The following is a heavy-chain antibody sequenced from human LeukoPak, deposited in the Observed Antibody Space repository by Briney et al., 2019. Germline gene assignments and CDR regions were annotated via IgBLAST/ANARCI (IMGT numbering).Heavy chain of an antibody. CDR1: GFTFSSYA. Sequence: PGGSLRLSCAASGFTFSSYAMSWVRQAQGKGLGLVSAISGSGGRTYYADSVKGRYTISRGNAKNTLFLQMNSLRAEDTAVYYCAREGRPYCSSISCYGGFDPWGQGTLVTVSS. CDR3: AREGRPYCSSISCYGGFDP. V-gene: IGHV3-23*01. J-gene: IGHJ5*02. CDR2: ISGSGGRT. D-gene: IGHD2-2*01.